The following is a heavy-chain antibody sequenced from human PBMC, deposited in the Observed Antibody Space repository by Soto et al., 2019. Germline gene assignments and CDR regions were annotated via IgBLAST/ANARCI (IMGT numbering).Heavy chain of an antibody. D-gene: IGHD3-10*01. CDR1: GFTFSSYG. CDR3: ARDFWFGDRKVFDY. CDR2: IWYDGSDK. J-gene: IGHJ4*02. Sequence: QVQLVESGGGVVQPGRSRRLSCAASGFTFSSYGIHWVRQAPDKGLEWVAFIWYDGSDKYYADSVKGRFTISRDNSKDMLYLDMNSLRDEDTAVYYCARDFWFGDRKVFDYWGQGTLVTVSS. V-gene: IGHV3-33*01.